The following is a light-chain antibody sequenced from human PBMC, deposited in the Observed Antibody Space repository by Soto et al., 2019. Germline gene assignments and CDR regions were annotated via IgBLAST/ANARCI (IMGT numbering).Light chain of an antibody. CDR2: GAS. V-gene: IGKV3-20*01. CDR3: QKYGGSHTWT. J-gene: IGKJ1*01. CDR1: QSVSNNY. Sequence: EIVLTQSPGTLSLSPGERATLSCRASQSVSNNYLAWYQQKPGQAPRLLFHGASSRATGITDRFSGSGSGTDFSLTISRLEPEDFSVYYYQKYGGSHTWTFGQGTKVEIK.